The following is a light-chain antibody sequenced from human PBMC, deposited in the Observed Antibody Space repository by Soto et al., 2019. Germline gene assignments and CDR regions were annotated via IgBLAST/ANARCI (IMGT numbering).Light chain of an antibody. CDR1: SSDVGTYNL. Sequence: QSALTQAASVSGSPGQSITISCSGTSSDVGTYNLVSWYQQHPGKAPKLIIFEGSKRPSGVSSRFSGSKSGNTASLTISGLQAEDEADYYCCSYAGSSTYVVFCGGTKLTVL. CDR2: EGS. J-gene: IGLJ2*01. CDR3: CSYAGSSTYVV. V-gene: IGLV2-23*01.